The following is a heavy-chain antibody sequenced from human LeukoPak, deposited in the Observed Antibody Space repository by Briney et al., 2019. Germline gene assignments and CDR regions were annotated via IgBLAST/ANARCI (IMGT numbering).Heavy chain of an antibody. J-gene: IGHJ4*02. CDR2: MNPNSGNT. D-gene: IGHD6-19*01. V-gene: IGHV1-8*01. CDR3: ARAFSGGWSTYGGY. CDR1: GYTFTSYD. Sequence: ASVKASCRASGYTFTSYDINWVRQAAGQGPEWMGWMNPNSGNTGYAQKFQGRVTMTRNTSITTAYMELSSLTSEDTAVYYCARAFSGGWSTYGGYWGQGTLVTVSS.